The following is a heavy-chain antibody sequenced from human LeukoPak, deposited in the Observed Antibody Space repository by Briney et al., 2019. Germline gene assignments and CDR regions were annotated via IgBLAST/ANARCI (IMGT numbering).Heavy chain of an antibody. Sequence: GGSLRLSCAASGFTFSSHWMSWVRQAPGKGLEWVANIKQDGSEKYYVDSVKGRFTISRDNAKNSLYLQMNSLRAEDTAVYFCARGQTTVTNWGQGTLVTVSS. CDR1: GFTFSSHW. V-gene: IGHV3-7*03. CDR2: IKQDGSEK. J-gene: IGHJ4*02. CDR3: ARGQTTVTN. D-gene: IGHD4-17*01.